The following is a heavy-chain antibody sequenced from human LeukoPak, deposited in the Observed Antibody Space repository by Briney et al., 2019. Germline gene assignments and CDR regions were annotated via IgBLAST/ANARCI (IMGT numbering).Heavy chain of an antibody. J-gene: IGHJ5*02. CDR1: GGSISSGGYY. D-gene: IGHD2-2*01. CDR3: ARSPVPAARGHNLFDP. V-gene: IGHV4-31*03. Sequence: SETLSLTCTVSGGSISSGGYYWSWIRQHPGKGLEWIGYIYYSGSTYYNPSLKSRVTISVDTSKNQFSLKLSSVTAADTAVYYCARSPVPAARGHNLFDPWGQGTLVTVSS. CDR2: IYYSGST.